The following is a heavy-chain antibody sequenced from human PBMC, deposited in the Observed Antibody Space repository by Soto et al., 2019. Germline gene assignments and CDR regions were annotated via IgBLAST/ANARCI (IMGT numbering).Heavy chain of an antibody. CDR3: ANFFRSYCGGDCPTKYDY. D-gene: IGHD2-21*02. J-gene: IGHJ4*02. CDR1: GFTFSSYA. Sequence: GGSLRLSCAASGFTFSSYAMSWVRQAPGKGLEWVSAISGSGGSTYYADSVKGRFTISRDNSKNTLYLQMNSLRAEDTAVYYCANFFRSYCGGDCPTKYDYWGQGTLVTVSS. V-gene: IGHV3-23*01. CDR2: ISGSGGST.